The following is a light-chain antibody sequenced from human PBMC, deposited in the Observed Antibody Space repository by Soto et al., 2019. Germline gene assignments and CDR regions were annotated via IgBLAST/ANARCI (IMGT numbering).Light chain of an antibody. CDR3: QQYDSSALT. Sequence: EIVLTQSPGTLSLSPGERATLSCRASQSVSSSSLAWYQQKPGQAPRLLIYGASSRATDVPDRFSGSGSGTDFTLTISRLEPEDFAVYYCQQYDSSALTFGGGTKVEIK. CDR1: QSVSSSS. V-gene: IGKV3-20*01. J-gene: IGKJ4*01. CDR2: GAS.